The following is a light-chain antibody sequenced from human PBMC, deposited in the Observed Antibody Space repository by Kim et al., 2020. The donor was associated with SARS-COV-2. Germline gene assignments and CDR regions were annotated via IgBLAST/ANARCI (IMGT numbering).Light chain of an antibody. CDR2: GVT. J-gene: IGLJ2*01. CDR3: CSYVRGMI. CDR1: ISAVDSFNP. Sequence: SPVQSIPMSFIVTISAVDSFNPVSWYQHHPGNAPKLIIYGVTGRPSGVSNRFSASKSGNTASLTISGLQTEDEAAYYCCSYVRGMIFGGGTQLTVL. V-gene: IGLV2-23*02.